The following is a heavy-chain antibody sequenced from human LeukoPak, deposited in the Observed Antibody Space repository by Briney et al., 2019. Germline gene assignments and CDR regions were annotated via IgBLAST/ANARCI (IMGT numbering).Heavy chain of an antibody. CDR1: GGSIRSAIYY. CDR2: IYYSGST. D-gene: IGHD2-21*02. J-gene: IGHJ4*02. CDR3: ARDLRPYCGGDCYYFDY. Sequence: SETLSLTCSVSGGSIRSAIYYWGWIRQPPGKGLEWIGSIYYSGSTYYNPSLKSRVTISVDTSKNQFSLKVRSVTAADTAVYYCARDLRPYCGGDCYYFDYWGQGTLVTVSP. V-gene: IGHV4-39*07.